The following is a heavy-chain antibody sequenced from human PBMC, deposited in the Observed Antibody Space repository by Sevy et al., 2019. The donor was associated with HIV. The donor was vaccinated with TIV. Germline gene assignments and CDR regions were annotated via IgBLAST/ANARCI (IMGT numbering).Heavy chain of an antibody. Sequence: ASVKVSCKASGYSFTSYGISWVRQAPGQGLEWMGWISGYNGKTNYEQKLQGRVTMTTDTSTSTAYMELRSLISDDTAVYYCARDNWNYGDSYGMDVWCQVTTVTVSS. J-gene: IGHJ6*02. CDR3: ARDNWNYGDSYGMDV. D-gene: IGHD1-7*01. CDR2: ISGYNGKT. V-gene: IGHV1-18*01. CDR1: GYSFTSYG.